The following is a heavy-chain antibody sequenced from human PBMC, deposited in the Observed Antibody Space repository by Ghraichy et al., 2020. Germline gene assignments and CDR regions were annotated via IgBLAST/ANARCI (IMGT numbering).Heavy chain of an antibody. Sequence: SETLSLTCTVSGGSISSYYWSWIRQPPGKGLEWIGYIYYSGSPNYNPSLKSRVTISVDTSKNQFSLKLSSVTAADTAVYYCAGGEEANKGEGLLRLDYWGQGTLVTVSS. CDR3: AGGEEANKGEGLLRLDY. D-gene: IGHD2-15*01. V-gene: IGHV4-59*01. J-gene: IGHJ4*02. CDR1: GGSISSYY. CDR2: IYYSGSP.